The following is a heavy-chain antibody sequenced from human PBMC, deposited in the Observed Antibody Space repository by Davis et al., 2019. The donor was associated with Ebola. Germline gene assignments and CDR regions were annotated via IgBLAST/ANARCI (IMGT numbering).Heavy chain of an antibody. J-gene: IGHJ3*02. CDR2: ISVYNGNT. CDR1: GYTFKNYA. D-gene: IGHD1-26*01. Sequence: AASVKVSCKASGYTFKNYAITWVRQAPGQGLEWMGWISVYNGNTNYAQTLQGRVTMTTDTPTGTAYMELRSLRSDDTAVYFCARTSIVGTTTTASDIWGQGTRVTVSS. CDR3: ARTSIVGTTTTASDI. V-gene: IGHV1-18*01.